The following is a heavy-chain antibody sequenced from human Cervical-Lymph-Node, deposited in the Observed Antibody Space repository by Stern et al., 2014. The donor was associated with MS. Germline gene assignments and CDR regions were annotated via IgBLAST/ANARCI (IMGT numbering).Heavy chain of an antibody. J-gene: IGHJ5*02. V-gene: IGHV3-15*01. CDR2: IKSRSDGGTP. CDR1: GFTFSDAW. Sequence: MQLVQSGGGLVKPGGSLRLSCTTSGFTFSDAWMTWVRQAPGKGLEWVGHIKSRSDGGTPDYAAPVKRRFAISRDDSSSTLYLQMNSLKAEDTAVYYCSTLRDTDWFDPWGQGTLVIVSS. D-gene: IGHD5-18*01. CDR3: STLRDTDWFDP.